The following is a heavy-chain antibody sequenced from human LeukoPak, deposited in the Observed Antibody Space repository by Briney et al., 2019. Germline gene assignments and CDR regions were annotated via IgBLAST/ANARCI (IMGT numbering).Heavy chain of an antibody. Sequence: GGSLRLSCAASGFTFDDYGMSWVRHAPGKGLEWVSGINWNGGSTGYADSVKGRFTISRDNAKNSLYVQMNSLRAEDTALYYCARGTDSGYDYFDYWGQGTLVTVSS. CDR3: ARGTDSGYDYFDY. CDR1: GFTFDDYG. V-gene: IGHV3-20*04. J-gene: IGHJ4*02. D-gene: IGHD5-12*01. CDR2: INWNGGST.